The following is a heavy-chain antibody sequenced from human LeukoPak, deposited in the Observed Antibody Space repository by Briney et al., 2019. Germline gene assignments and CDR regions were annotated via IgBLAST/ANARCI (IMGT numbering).Heavy chain of an antibody. D-gene: IGHD4-23*01. J-gene: IGHJ3*02. CDR2: ISWNSGSI. CDR1: GFTFDDYA. Sequence: GRSLRLSCAASGFTFDDYAMHWVRQAPGKGLEWVSGISWNSGSIGYADSVKGRFTISRDSAKNSLYLQMNSLRAEDTALYYCAKDPYGGNSGAFDIWGQGTMVTVSS. CDR3: AKDPYGGNSGAFDI. V-gene: IGHV3-9*01.